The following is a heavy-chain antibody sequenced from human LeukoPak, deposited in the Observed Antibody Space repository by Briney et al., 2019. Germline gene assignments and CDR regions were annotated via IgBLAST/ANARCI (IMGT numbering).Heavy chain of an antibody. CDR1: GGSISSSSYY. CDR2: ISSSGSTI. Sequence: KPSETLSLTCTVSGGSISSSSYYWGWVRQAPGKGLEWVSYISSSGSTIYYADSVKGRFTISRDNAKNSLYLQMNSLRAEDTAVYYCARFSPLGGSGSHFDYWGQGTLVTVSS. D-gene: IGHD1-26*01. J-gene: IGHJ4*02. V-gene: IGHV3-11*01. CDR3: ARFSPLGGSGSHFDY.